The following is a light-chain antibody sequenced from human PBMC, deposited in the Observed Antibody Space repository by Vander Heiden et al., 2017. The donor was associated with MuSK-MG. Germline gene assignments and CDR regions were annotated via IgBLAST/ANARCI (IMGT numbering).Light chain of an antibody. V-gene: IGLV7-46*01. CDR2: DNI. CDR1: PGPVTSSHY. Sequence: QAVVTQEPSLTVSPGGTVTLTCGSSPGPVTSSHYPYWCQQKPGHDLPIVIYDNINTAARAPARFSGSVFGGTGALTLAGAQAEDEDVYYCLPSNTDTFLFGGGTKLTVL. J-gene: IGLJ3*02. CDR3: LPSNTDTFL.